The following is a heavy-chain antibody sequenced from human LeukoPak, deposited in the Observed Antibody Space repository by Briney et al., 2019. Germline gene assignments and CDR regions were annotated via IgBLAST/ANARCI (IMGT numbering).Heavy chain of an antibody. CDR1: GFTFSYYA. Sequence: PGGSLRLSCAASGFTFSYYAMHWVRQAPGKGLEWVAVISNNGSNKYYADSVKGRFTISRDNSKNTLYLQMNSLRAEDTAVYYCARSTEDCSGGTCYSDFDCWGQGTLVTVSS. D-gene: IGHD2-15*01. CDR2: ISNNGSNK. V-gene: IGHV3-30*01. J-gene: IGHJ4*02. CDR3: ARSTEDCSGGTCYSDFDC.